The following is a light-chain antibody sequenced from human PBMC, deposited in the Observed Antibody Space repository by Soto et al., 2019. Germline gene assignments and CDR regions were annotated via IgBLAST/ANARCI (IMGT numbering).Light chain of an antibody. CDR3: CSYAGSYTYG. CDR1: SSDVGGYNY. V-gene: IGLV2-11*01. CDR2: DVS. J-gene: IGLJ1*01. Sequence: QSVLTQPRSVSGSPGQSVTISCTGTSSDVGGYNYVSWYQQHPGKAPKLMIYDVSKRPSGVPDRFSGSKSGNTASLTISGIQAEDEADYYCCSYAGSYTYGFGTGTKRTVL.